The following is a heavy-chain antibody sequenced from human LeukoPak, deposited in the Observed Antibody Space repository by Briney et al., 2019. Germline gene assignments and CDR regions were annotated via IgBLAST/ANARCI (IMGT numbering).Heavy chain of an antibody. D-gene: IGHD3-22*01. CDR1: GYTFRGYA. CDR3: AKHDYESSGYYLNPAFDF. V-gene: IGHV3-23*01. CDR2: INSGGTT. Sequence: PGGPLTLSCAASGYTFRGYAMSWVRQAPGKGLEWVSGINSGGTTYYADSVKGRFTISRDNSKNSLYLQMNSLRAEDTALYYCAKHDYESSGYYLNPAFDFWGQGTMLTVSS. J-gene: IGHJ3*01.